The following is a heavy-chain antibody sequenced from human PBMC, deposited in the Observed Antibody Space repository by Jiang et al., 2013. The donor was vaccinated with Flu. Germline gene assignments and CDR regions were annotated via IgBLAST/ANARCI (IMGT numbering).Heavy chain of an antibody. CDR3: ATRYDSSGYYNNWFDP. D-gene: IGHD3-22*01. CDR2: FDPEDGET. V-gene: IGHV1-24*01. CDR1: GYTLTELS. Sequence: EVKKPGASVKVSCKVSGYTLTELSMHWVRQAPGKGLEWMGGFDPEDGETIYAQKFQGRVTMTEDTSTDTAYMELSSLRSEDTAVYYCATRYDSSGYYNNWFDPWGQGTLVTVSS. J-gene: IGHJ5*02.